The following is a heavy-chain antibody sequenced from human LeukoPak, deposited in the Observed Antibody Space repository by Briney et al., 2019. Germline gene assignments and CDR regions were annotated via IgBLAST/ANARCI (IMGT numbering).Heavy chain of an antibody. CDR3: ARRTGGSFDY. Sequence: PSETLSLTCAVFGYSISSGYHWDWIRQPPGKGLQWIGSIIHSGTTYYNPSLKSRVTISVDTSKNQFSLKLSSVTAADTAIYYCARRTGGSFDYWGQGTLVTVSS. CDR1: GYSISSGYH. V-gene: IGHV4-38-2*01. CDR2: IIHSGTT. D-gene: IGHD3-16*01. J-gene: IGHJ4*02.